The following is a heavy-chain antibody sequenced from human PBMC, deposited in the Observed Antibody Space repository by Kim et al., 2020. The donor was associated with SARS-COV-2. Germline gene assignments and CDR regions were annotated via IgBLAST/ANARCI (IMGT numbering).Heavy chain of an antibody. CDR2: INHSGST. D-gene: IGHD6-19*01. CDR1: GGSFSGYY. Sequence: SETLSLTCAVYGGSFSGYYWSWIRQPPGKGLEWIGEINHSGSTNYNPSLKSRVTISVDTSKNQFSLKLSSVTAADTAVYYCARGRGAVAGTAYYYYGMDVWGQGTTVTVSS. J-gene: IGHJ6*02. V-gene: IGHV4-34*01. CDR3: ARGRGAVAGTAYYYYGMDV.